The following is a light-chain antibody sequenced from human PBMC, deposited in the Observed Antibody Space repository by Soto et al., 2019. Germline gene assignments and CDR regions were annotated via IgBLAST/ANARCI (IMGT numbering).Light chain of an antibody. J-gene: IGKJ1*01. Sequence: EIVMTQSPATLSVSPGERATLSCRASQSVSSNFAWYQQKPGQAPRLLIYGASTRATGIPARFSGSGSGTEFTLTISSLQSEDFAVYYCQQYNNWPRTFGQGT. CDR1: QSVSSN. CDR2: GAS. V-gene: IGKV3-15*01. CDR3: QQYNNWPRT.